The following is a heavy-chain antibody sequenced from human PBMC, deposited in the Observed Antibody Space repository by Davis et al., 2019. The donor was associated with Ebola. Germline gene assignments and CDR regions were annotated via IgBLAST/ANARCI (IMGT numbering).Heavy chain of an antibody. CDR3: ARDMEGIVGLATFPI. J-gene: IGHJ3*02. CDR1: GYTFTGHY. D-gene: IGHD2-21*01. V-gene: IGHV1-2*06. Sequence: ASVTVSCKTSGYTFTGHYIQWVRQAPGQGLEWMGRINPNSGVTKYAQKFQGRVIMTRDTSTNTVYIELSRVTSDDTAVYYCARDMEGIVGLATFPIWGQGTMVTVSS. CDR2: INPNSGVT.